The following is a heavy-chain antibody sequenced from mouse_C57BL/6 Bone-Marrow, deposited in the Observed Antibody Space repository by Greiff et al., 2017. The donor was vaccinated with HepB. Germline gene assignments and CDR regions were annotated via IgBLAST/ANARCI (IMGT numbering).Heavy chain of an antibody. CDR2: ISSGGDYI. V-gene: IGHV5-9-1*02. Sequence: EVQVVESGEGLVKPGGSLKLSCAASGFTFSSYAMSWVRQTPEKRLEWVAYISSGGDYIYYADTVKGRFTIYRDNARNTLYLQMSSLKSEDTAMYYCTRDPIYYDYDDWFAYWGQGTLVTVSA. J-gene: IGHJ3*01. CDR3: TRDPIYYDYDDWFAY. CDR1: GFTFSSYA. D-gene: IGHD2-4*01.